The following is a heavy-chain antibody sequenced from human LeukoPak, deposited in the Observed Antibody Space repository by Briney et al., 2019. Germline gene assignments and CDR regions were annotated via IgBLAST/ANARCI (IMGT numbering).Heavy chain of an antibody. J-gene: IGHJ4*02. CDR3: ARDAALWTGGFDY. V-gene: IGHV3-23*01. CDR2: ISGSGGST. Sequence: GGSLRLSCAASGFTFSSYAMSWVRQAPGKGLEWVSAISGSGGSTYYADSVKGRFTISRDNSKHTLYLQMNSLRAEDTAVYYCARDAALWTGGFDYWGQGTLVTVSS. CDR1: GFTFSSYA. D-gene: IGHD3/OR15-3a*01.